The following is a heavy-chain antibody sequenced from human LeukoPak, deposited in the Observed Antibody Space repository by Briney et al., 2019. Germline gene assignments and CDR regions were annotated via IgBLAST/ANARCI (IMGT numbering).Heavy chain of an antibody. D-gene: IGHD1-26*01. CDR3: ARYSGSRHDLFDI. J-gene: IGHJ3*02. Sequence: ASVKVSCKASGYTFTDYGITWVRQAPGQGLEWVGWISAYNGNRDYAQKFQGRVTMTTDTSTSTAYMDLRSLRSDDTAVYYCARYSGSRHDLFDIWGQGTMVTVSS. CDR1: GYTFTDYG. V-gene: IGHV1-18*01. CDR2: ISAYNGNR.